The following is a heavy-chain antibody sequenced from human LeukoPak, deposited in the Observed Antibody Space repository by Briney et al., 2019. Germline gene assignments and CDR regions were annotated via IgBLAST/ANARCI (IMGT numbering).Heavy chain of an antibody. D-gene: IGHD4-17*01. CDR1: GFTFSKYD. CDR3: AKEITLTTAYFDY. Sequence: GGSLRLSCVASGFTFSKYDMSWVRQSPGKGLEWVSGISDSGDQTYYADSVRARFTISRDNSKNTLYLQVNSLRAEDTALYYCAKEITLTTAYFDYWGQGTLVTVSS. V-gene: IGHV3-23*01. J-gene: IGHJ4*02. CDR2: ISDSGDQT.